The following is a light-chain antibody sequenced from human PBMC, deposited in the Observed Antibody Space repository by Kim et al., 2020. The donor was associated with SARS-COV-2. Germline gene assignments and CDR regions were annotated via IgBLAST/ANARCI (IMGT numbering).Light chain of an antibody. CDR1: QSVSRN. CDR3: QHYNNWPPYT. V-gene: IGKV3-15*01. CDR2: GTS. J-gene: IGKJ2*01. Sequence: VSPGERATLSCRASQSVSRNLAWYQQKRGQAPRLLIYGTSTRATGVPARFSGTGSGTEFTLTISSLQSEDFAVYYCQHYNNWPPYTFGQGTKLEI.